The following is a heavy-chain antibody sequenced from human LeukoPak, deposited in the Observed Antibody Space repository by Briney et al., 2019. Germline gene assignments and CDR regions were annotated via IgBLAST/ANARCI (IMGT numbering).Heavy chain of an antibody. V-gene: IGHV3-7*01. CDR3: ARDHMSGYYGY. CDR2: IKQDGSDK. Sequence: GGSLRLSCAASGFTFSTEWMGWVRQAPGKGLEWVANIKQDGSDKYYADSVKGRFAISRDNAKNSLYLQMNTLTVEDTAIYYCARDHMSGYYGYWGQGTLVTVSS. J-gene: IGHJ4*02. CDR1: GFTFSTEW.